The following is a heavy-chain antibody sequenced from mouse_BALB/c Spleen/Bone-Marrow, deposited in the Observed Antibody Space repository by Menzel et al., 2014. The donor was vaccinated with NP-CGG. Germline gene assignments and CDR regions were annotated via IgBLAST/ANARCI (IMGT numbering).Heavy chain of an antibody. V-gene: IGHV1S132*01. J-gene: IGHJ3*01. D-gene: IGHD2-4*01. Sequence: QVQLQQSGAEVVNPGASVKLSCRTSGYTFTNYWIQWVKQRPGQGLGWIGEIFPGTDTTYYNEKFKDKATLTIDTSSSTAYMQLSNLTSEDSAVYFCARNYDYDEGAWFTYWGQGTLVAVSA. CDR1: GYTFTNYW. CDR2: IFPGTDTT. CDR3: ARNYDYDEGAWFTY.